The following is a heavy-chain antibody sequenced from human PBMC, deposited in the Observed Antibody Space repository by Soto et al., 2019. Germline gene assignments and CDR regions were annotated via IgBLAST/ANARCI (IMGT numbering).Heavy chain of an antibody. CDR1: GGSISSGGYY. CDR3: ARAAHYSSPFRWFDP. V-gene: IGHV4-31*03. Sequence: QVQLQESGPGLVKPSQTLSLTCTVSGGSISSGGYYWSWIRQHPGKGLEWIGYIYYSGSTYYNPSLKSRVTTSVDPSKNQFSLKLSSVTAADTAVYYCARAAHYSSPFRWFDPWGQGTLVTVSS. J-gene: IGHJ5*02. CDR2: IYYSGST. D-gene: IGHD6-13*01.